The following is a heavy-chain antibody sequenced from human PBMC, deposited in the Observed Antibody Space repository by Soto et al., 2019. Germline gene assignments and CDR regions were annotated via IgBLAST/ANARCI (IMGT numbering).Heavy chain of an antibody. CDR3: GREALMITFGGAYDF. J-gene: IGHJ4*02. CDR1: GYTFTSYG. Sequence: ASVKVSCKASGYTFTSYGISWVRQAPGQGLEWMGWISAYNGNTNYAQKLQGRVTMTTDTSTSTAYMELRSLRSDDTAVYYCGREALMITFGGAYDFWGQGTLVTVSS. V-gene: IGHV1-18*01. D-gene: IGHD3-16*01. CDR2: ISAYNGNT.